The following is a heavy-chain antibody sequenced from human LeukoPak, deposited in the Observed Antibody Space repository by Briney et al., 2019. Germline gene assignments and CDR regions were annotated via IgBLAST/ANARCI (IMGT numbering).Heavy chain of an antibody. Sequence: GGSLRLSCAASGFTLSDFYMTWIRQAPGKGLEWVSYIRSSGNTIYYANSVKGRFTISRDNAKNSLYLQMNSLRAEDTAVYYCARGMAAKGDYWGQGTLVTVSS. CDR2: IRSSGNTI. D-gene: IGHD5-24*01. J-gene: IGHJ4*02. CDR1: GFTLSDFY. CDR3: ARGMAAKGDY. V-gene: IGHV3-11*01.